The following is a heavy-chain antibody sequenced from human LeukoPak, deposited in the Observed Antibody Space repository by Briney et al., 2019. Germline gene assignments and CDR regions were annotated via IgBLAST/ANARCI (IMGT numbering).Heavy chain of an antibody. CDR1: GYSISSGYY. D-gene: IGHD5-12*01. V-gene: IGHV4-38-2*02. CDR2: IYHSGST. CDR3: ARYLGLRGGYEYFDY. Sequence: SETLSLTCTVSGYSISSGYYWGWIRQPPGKGLEWIGSIYHSGSTYYNPSLKSRVTISVDTSKNQFSLKLSSVTAADTAVYYCARYLGLRGGYEYFDYWGQGTLVTVSS. J-gene: IGHJ4*02.